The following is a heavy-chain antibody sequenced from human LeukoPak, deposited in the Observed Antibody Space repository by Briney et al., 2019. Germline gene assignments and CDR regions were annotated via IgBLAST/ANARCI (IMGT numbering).Heavy chain of an antibody. CDR2: INKDGSEK. CDR1: GFSFSDRW. Sequence: GGSLRLSCSASGFSFSDRWMNWVRQAPGQGLEWVAIINKDGSEKHYVDSVKGRFTISRDNAKNSLYLQMNSLRAEDSAVYYCARSDHGPECWGQGTLVTVSS. CDR3: ARSDHGPEC. V-gene: IGHV3-7*01. D-gene: IGHD1-14*01. J-gene: IGHJ4*02.